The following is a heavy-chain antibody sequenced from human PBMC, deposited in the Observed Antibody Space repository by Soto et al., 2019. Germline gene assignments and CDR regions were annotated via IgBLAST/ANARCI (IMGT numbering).Heavy chain of an antibody. J-gene: IGHJ4*02. CDR3: ARSLGETTSRFDY. D-gene: IGHD1-26*01. CDR1: GYIFIHCF. V-gene: IGHV1-46*01. Sequence: QVQLVQSGAEMKQPGASVKLSCQASGYIFIHCFMHWVRQAPGQGLEWMGGINPSSGTTTYAQKCQGRVTVTRDTSTSTVYMELSSLGSGDTAMYYGARSLGETTSRFDYWGQGSLVTVSA. CDR2: INPSSGTT.